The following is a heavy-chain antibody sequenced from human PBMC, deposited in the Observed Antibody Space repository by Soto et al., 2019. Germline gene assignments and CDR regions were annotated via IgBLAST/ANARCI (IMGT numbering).Heavy chain of an antibody. D-gene: IGHD5-18*01. V-gene: IGHV3-66*01. CDR1: GFSVSSNY. CDR3: ASGLRSYGYFDY. Sequence: EVQLVESGGGLAQPGGSLRLSCAASGFSVSSNYMTWVRQTPGKGLEWVSVIYSGGSTDYADSVKGRFTISRDNSTLTLYLQMSSLRVADTAVYCCASGLRSYGYFDYWGQGTLVTVSS. J-gene: IGHJ4*02. CDR2: IYSGGST.